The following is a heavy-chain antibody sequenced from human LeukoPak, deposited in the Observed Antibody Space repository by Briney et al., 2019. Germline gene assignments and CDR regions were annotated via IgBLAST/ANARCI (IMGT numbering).Heavy chain of an antibody. CDR2: IKQDGREK. V-gene: IGHV3-7*05. Sequence: GGAHRLSCAASGFTFSSHWMSWVRQGPGKGLEWVANIKQDGREKYYVDPVKGRFTISRDNAKNPLHLEMNSLRAEDTAAYYCARSNREFASGSGDLWGQGTLVTVSS. D-gene: IGHD3-10*01. J-gene: IGHJ5*02. CDR1: GFTFSSHW. CDR3: ARSNREFASGSGDL.